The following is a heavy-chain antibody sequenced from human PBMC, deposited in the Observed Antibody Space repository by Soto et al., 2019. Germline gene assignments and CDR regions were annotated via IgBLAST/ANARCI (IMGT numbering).Heavy chain of an antibody. Sequence: GGSLRLSCAASGFTFSSYAMSWVRQAPGKGLEWVSAISGSGGSTYYADSVKGRFTISRDNSKNTLYLQMNSLRAEDTAVYYCAKGGKYCISTSCYAARWGQGTLVTVSS. CDR3: AKGGKYCISTSCYAAR. V-gene: IGHV3-23*01. J-gene: IGHJ4*02. CDR2: ISGSGGST. D-gene: IGHD2-2*01. CDR1: GFTFSSYA.